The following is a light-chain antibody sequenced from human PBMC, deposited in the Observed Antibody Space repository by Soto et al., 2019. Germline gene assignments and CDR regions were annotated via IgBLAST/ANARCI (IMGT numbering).Light chain of an antibody. CDR3: QQRNNWPPSIT. CDR2: DAS. CDR1: QSIASH. Sequence: EVVLTQSPVTLSLSPGERATVSCRAIQSIASHLAWYQQKPGQAPRLLIHDASSRATGIPARFSGSGSGTDFTLTISSLEPEDFAVYYCQQRNNWPPSITFGPGTRLEIK. J-gene: IGKJ5*01. V-gene: IGKV3-11*01.